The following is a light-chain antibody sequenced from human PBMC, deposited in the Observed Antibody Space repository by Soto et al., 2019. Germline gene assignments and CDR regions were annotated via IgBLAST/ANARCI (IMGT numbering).Light chain of an antibody. V-gene: IGLV1-44*01. CDR3: ASWDDSLNGVV. Sequence: QSVLIQPPSASGTPGQRVTISCSGSNSNIGSNTVNWYQQLPGTAPKLLIYSNNQRPSGVPGRFSDSKSGTSASLAISGLQSEDEADYYCASWDDSLNGVVFGGGTKLTVL. CDR1: NSNIGSNT. J-gene: IGLJ2*01. CDR2: SNN.